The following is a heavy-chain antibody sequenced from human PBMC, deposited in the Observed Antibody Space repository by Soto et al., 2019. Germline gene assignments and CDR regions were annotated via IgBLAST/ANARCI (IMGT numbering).Heavy chain of an antibody. J-gene: IGHJ6*02. CDR1: GGTFSSYS. CDR2: IIPIFGTA. Sequence: SVKVSCKASGGTFSSYSISWVRQAPGQGLEWMGGIIPIFGTAIYAQKFQGRVTITEDESTNTAYMELSSLRSEDTAVYYCATRLHYYYYGMDVWGQGTTVTVSS. D-gene: IGHD3-16*01. CDR3: ATRLHYYYYGMDV. V-gene: IGHV1-69*13.